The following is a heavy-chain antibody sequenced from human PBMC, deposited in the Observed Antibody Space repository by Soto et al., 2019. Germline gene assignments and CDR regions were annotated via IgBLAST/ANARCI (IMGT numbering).Heavy chain of an antibody. D-gene: IGHD4-17*01. Sequence: SETQSLTCTVSGGSIRSSSSHWGWIRQPPGKGLEWIGNIYYSENTYYNPSLKSRVTISVDTSKNQFSLRLTSVTAADTAVYYCATHPPYGPLDHWGQGTLVTVSS. V-gene: IGHV4-39*01. CDR1: GGSIRSSSSH. J-gene: IGHJ4*02. CDR3: ATHPPYGPLDH. CDR2: IYYSENT.